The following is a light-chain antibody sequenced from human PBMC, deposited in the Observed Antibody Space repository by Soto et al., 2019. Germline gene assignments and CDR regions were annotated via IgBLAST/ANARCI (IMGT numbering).Light chain of an antibody. V-gene: IGLV1-44*01. CDR2: TND. CDR1: ISNIGVNT. Sequence: QSVLTQPPSSSGTPGQRVTISCSGSISNIGVNTVTWYQQLPRAAPKLLIYTNDQRPSGVPDRFSASKSGTAASLAISGLQSEDEADYYCVAWDDSLNGYVFGPGTKVTVL. CDR3: VAWDDSLNGYV. J-gene: IGLJ1*01.